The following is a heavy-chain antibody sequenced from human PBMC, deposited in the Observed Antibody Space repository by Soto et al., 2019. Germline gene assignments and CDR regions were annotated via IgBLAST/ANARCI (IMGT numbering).Heavy chain of an antibody. CDR3: ARTWGSIDY. CDR2: MNPNSGNT. D-gene: IGHD3-16*01. J-gene: IGHJ4*02. V-gene: IGHV1-8*01. Sequence: QVQLVQSGAEVKKPGASVKVSCKTSGYPFTSYDINWVRQATGQGLEWMGWMNPNSGNTGSAQKFQGRATMTRDTSTSTAYMELSSLSSEDTGVYYCARTWGSIDYWGRGTLVTVSS. CDR1: GYPFTSYD.